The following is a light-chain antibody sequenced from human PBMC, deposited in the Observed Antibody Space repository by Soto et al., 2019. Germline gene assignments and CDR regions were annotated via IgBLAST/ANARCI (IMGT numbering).Light chain of an antibody. CDR2: SNY. CDR3: AAWDDSLNGYV. V-gene: IGLV1-44*01. Sequence: QSALTQPPSASGTPGQTVIISCSGSSSSVASNAVNWYHQLPGTAPKLLIYSNYERPSGVPDRFSGSKSGTSASLTISGLQSEDAADYYCAAWDDSLNGYVFGSGTKV. CDR1: SSSVASNA. J-gene: IGLJ1*01.